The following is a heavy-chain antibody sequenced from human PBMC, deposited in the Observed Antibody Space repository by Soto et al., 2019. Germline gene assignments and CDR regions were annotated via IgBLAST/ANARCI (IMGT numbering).Heavy chain of an antibody. CDR2: ISSSSSTI. V-gene: IGHV3-48*02. J-gene: IGHJ3*02. D-gene: IGHD4-17*01. Sequence: PGGSLRLSCAASGFTFSSYSMNWVRQAPGKGLEWVSYISSSSSTIYYADSVKGRFTISRDNAKNSLYLQMNSLRDEDTAVYYCASASVTTVWGVVLWSAFDIWGQGTMVTVSS. CDR1: GFTFSSYS. CDR3: ASASVTTVWGVVLWSAFDI.